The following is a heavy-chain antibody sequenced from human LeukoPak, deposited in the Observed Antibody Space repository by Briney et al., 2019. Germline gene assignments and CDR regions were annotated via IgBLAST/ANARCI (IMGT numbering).Heavy chain of an antibody. V-gene: IGHV5-51*01. D-gene: IGHD3-10*01. CDR3: ARRRGRLGAFDI. CDR1: GYSFTIYW. Sequence: GESLKISCKGSGYSFTIYWIGWVRQMPGKGLEWMGIIYPGDSEIRYSPSFQGQVTISADKSINTAYLQWSSLRASDTAMYYCARRRGRLGAFDIWGQGTMVTVSS. J-gene: IGHJ3*02. CDR2: IYPGDSEI.